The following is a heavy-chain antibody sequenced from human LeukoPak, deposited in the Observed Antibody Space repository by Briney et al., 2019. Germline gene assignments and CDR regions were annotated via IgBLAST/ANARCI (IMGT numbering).Heavy chain of an antibody. Sequence: SETLSLTCTVSGGSISSYYWSWIRQPPGKGLEWIGYIYYSGSTNYNPSLKSRVTISVDTSKNQFSLKLSSVTAADTAVYYCARGSRNYGDKRTFDYWGQGTLVTVSS. V-gene: IGHV4-59*12. J-gene: IGHJ4*02. CDR1: GGSISSYY. CDR2: IYYSGST. D-gene: IGHD4-17*01. CDR3: ARGSRNYGDKRTFDY.